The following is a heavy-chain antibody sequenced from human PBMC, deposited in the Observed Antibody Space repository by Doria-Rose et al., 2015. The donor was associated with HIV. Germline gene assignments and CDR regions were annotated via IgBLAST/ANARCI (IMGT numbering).Heavy chain of an antibody. V-gene: IGHV2-26*01. D-gene: IGHD6-13*01. CDR2: IFSDDER. Sequence: TLKEPGPVLVKPTEALTLTCTVSGVSLSSPGMGVSWIRQPPGKALEWLANIFSDDERSYKTSLKSRLTISRCTAKSQVVLTMTDMDPVDTATYYCARIKSSRWYHKYYFDFWGQGTLVIVSA. J-gene: IGHJ4*02. CDR1: GVSLSSPGMG. CDR3: ARIKSSRWYHKYYFDF.